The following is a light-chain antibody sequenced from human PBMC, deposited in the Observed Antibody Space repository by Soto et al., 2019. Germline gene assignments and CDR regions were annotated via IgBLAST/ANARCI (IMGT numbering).Light chain of an antibody. Sequence: QSALTQPASVSGSPGQSITISCTGTSSDVGSYNLVSWYQQRPGKAPKLMIYEVSKRPSGVSNRFSGSKSGNTASLTISGLQAEEGDDYSFCSYAGRSTGVFGGGTKLTVL. J-gene: IGLJ3*02. CDR3: CSYAGRSTGV. CDR1: SSDVGSYNL. CDR2: EVS. V-gene: IGLV2-23*02.